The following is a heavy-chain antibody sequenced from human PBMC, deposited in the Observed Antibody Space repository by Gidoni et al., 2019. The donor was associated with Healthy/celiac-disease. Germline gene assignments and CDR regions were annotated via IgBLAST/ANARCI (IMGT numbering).Heavy chain of an antibody. J-gene: IGHJ6*02. CDR3: ATEYYDILTGSTQRYYYYGMDV. CDR2: IIPIFGTA. D-gene: IGHD3-9*01. CDR1: GGTFSSYA. V-gene: IGHV1-69*01. Sequence: QVQLVQSGAEVKKPGSSVTVSCKASGGTFSSYAISWVRQAPGQGLEWMGGIIPIFGTANYAQKFQGRVTITADESTSTAYMELSSLRSEDTAVYYCATEYYDILTGSTQRYYYYGMDVWGQGTTVTVSS.